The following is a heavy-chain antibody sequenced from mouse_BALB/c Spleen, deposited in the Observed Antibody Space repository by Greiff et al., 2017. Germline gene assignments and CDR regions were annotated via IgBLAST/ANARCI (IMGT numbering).Heavy chain of an antibody. D-gene: IGHD2-1*01. CDR3: ARLGYGNPLYYAMDY. V-gene: IGHV5-17*02. Sequence: EVMLVESGGGLVQPGGSRKLSCAASGFTFSSFGMHWVRQAPEKGLEWVAYISSGSSTIYYADTVKGRFTISRDNPKNTLFLQMTSLRSEDTAMYYCARLGYGNPLYYAMDYWGQGTSVTVSS. CDR1: GFTFSSFG. J-gene: IGHJ4*01. CDR2: ISSGSSTI.